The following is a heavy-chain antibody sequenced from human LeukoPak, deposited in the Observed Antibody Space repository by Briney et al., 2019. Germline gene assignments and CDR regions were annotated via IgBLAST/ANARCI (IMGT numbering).Heavy chain of an antibody. Sequence: PGGSLRLSCAASGFTFSTYSMNWVRQAPGKGLEWVSSITSSSTYIHYADSVKGRFTISRDNSKDSLYLQMNSLRSEDTAMYYCAKESGKFDYWGQGTLVAVSS. V-gene: IGHV3-21*04. J-gene: IGHJ4*02. CDR2: ITSSSTYI. CDR3: AKESGKFDY. CDR1: GFTFSTYS.